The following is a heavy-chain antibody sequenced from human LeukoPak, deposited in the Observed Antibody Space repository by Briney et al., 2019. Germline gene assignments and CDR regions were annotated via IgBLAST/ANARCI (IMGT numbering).Heavy chain of an antibody. J-gene: IGHJ4*02. CDR2: IHSGGST. CDR1: RFTVSSSY. Sequence: GGSLRLSCAASRFTVSSSYMSWVRQAPGHGLEWGSVIHSGGSTYYADSVKGRFTISRDNSKNTLYLQMNSLRAEDTAVYFCAYNSGWTQFEYWGQGTLVTVSS. V-gene: IGHV3-53*01. D-gene: IGHD6-19*01. CDR3: AYNSGWTQFEY.